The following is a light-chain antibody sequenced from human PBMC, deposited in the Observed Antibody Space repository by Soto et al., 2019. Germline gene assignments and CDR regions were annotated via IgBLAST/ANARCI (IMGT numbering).Light chain of an antibody. Sequence: DIQLTQSPSVLSASVGDRVTITCRASQGISSYLAWYQQKPWKAPRLLIYAASTLQRGAPSRFGGSGSGTEFTLTISILQPEDFATYYCQQLNSYPLTFGGGTKVEIK. J-gene: IGKJ4*01. CDR2: AAS. V-gene: IGKV1-9*01. CDR3: QQLNSYPLT. CDR1: QGISSY.